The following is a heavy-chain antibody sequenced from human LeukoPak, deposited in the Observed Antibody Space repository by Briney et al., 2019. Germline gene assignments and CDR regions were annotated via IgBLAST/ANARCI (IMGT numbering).Heavy chain of an antibody. CDR2: IKQDGSEK. Sequence: GGSLRLSCAASGFTFSSYWMSWVRQAPGKGLEWVANIKQDGSEKYYVDSVKGRFTIPRDNAKNSLYLQVNSLRAEDTAVYYCARTNTLYYSNWFDPWGQGTLVTVSS. CDR1: GFTFSSYW. J-gene: IGHJ5*02. CDR3: ARTNTLYYSNWFDP. D-gene: IGHD3-10*01. V-gene: IGHV3-7*01.